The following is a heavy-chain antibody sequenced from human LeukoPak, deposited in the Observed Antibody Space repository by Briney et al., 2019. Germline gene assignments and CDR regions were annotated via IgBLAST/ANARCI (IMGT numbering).Heavy chain of an antibody. V-gene: IGHV4-59*01. D-gene: IGHD6-19*01. Sequence: SETLSLTCTVPGGSISSYYWSWIRQPPGKGLEWIGYIYYSGSTNYNPTLKSRVTISVDTSKNQFSPKLSSVTAADTAVYYCAACIAVAGTYGCAYWGQGTLVTVSS. J-gene: IGHJ4*02. CDR2: IYYSGST. CDR3: AACIAVAGTYGCAY. CDR1: GGSISSYY.